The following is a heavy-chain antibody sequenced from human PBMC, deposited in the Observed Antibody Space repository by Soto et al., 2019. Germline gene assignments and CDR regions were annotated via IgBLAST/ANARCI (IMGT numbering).Heavy chain of an antibody. CDR1: GFTFSSFW. CDR3: MRDYSY. CDR2: IKEDGTEK. J-gene: IGHJ4*02. Sequence: EVQLVESGGGLVQPGGSLRLSCAASGFTFSSFWMTWVRQAPGKGLEWVANIKEDGTEKYYVDSVKGRFTISRDNAKNSLYLQMSSLRAEDTAVYYCMRDYSYWGQGTLVTVSS. D-gene: IGHD2-21*01. V-gene: IGHV3-7*03.